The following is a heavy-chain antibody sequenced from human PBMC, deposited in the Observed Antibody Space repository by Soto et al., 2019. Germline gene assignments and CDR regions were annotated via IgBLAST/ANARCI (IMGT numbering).Heavy chain of an antibody. J-gene: IGHJ4*02. Sequence: EVQLVESGGGLVQPGGSLRLSCAASGFTFSSYWMHWVRQAPGKGLVWVSRINSDGSSTRYADSVKGRFTISRDNAKNTLYLQMNSLRDEDTAVYYWAMDYGGNSAFDYWGQGTLVTVSS. CDR1: GFTFSSYW. CDR2: INSDGSST. CDR3: AMDYGGNSAFDY. V-gene: IGHV3-74*01. D-gene: IGHD4-17*01.